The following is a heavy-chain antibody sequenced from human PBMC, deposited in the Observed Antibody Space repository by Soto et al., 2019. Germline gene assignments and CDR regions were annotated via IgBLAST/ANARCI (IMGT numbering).Heavy chain of an antibody. CDR2: ISGSGGST. D-gene: IGHD2-2*01. Sequence: GGSLRLSCAASGFSFTTHAMSWVRQAPGKGLEWVSGISGSGGSTYYADSVKGRFTTSRDNSKNTLFLQMNSLRAEDTAVYYFAKGSTLYYEYQYYYDSWGQGTLVTVSS. CDR3: AKGSTLYYEYQYYYDS. V-gene: IGHV3-23*01. J-gene: IGHJ4*02. CDR1: GFSFTTHA.